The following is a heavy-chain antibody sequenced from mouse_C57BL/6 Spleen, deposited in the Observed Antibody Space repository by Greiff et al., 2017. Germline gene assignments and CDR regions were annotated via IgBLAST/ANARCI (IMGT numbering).Heavy chain of an antibody. CDR2: IDPANGNT. D-gene: IGHD2-2*01. CDR3: ARWGVTTMDGVAY. V-gene: IGHV14-3*01. Sequence: EVQRVESVAELVRPGASVKLSCTASGFNIKNTYMHWVKQRPEQGLEWIGRIDPANGNTKYAPKFQGKATITADTSSNTAYLQLSSLTSEDTAIYYCARWGVTTMDGVAYWGQGTLVTVSA. J-gene: IGHJ3*01. CDR1: GFNIKNTY.